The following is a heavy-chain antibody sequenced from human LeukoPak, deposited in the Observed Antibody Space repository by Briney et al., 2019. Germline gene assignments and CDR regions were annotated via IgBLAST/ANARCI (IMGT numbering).Heavy chain of an antibody. V-gene: IGHV3-30*02. Sequence: GGSLRLSCAASGFTFSSSGMHWVRQAPGRGLEWVAFIRFDGTTKYYAQSVRGRFTISRDNSQNTLGLQMNSLRAEDTAVYYCAQEIKDRYCSGAQNCLFDSWGHGTLVTVSS. CDR1: GFTFSSSG. D-gene: IGHD2-15*01. J-gene: IGHJ4*01. CDR2: IRFDGTTK. CDR3: AQEIKDRYCSGAQNCLFDS.